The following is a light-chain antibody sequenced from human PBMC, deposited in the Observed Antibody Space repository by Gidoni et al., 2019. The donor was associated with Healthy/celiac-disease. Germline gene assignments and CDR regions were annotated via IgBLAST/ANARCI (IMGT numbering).Light chain of an antibody. V-gene: IGKV3-11*01. J-gene: IGKJ2*01. CDR2: DAS. CDR3: QQRSNLPPYT. Sequence: DIVLTQSPATLSLSPGESATLSCRASQRVRSYLAWYQQKPDQAPRLLIYDASNRATGLPARCSGSGSGTDFTLTISSLEPEDFVGYFCQQRSNLPPYTVXXXTKLEIK. CDR1: QRVRSY.